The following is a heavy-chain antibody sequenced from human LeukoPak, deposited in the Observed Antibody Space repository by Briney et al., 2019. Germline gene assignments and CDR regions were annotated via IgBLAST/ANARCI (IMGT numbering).Heavy chain of an antibody. D-gene: IGHD1-20*01. CDR2: ISGSGGKT. J-gene: IGHJ4*02. V-gene: IGHV3-23*01. CDR1: GFTFSSYV. CDR3: AKNGLTGAPFYDY. Sequence: GGSLRLSCAASGFTFSSYVMSWVRQAPGKGLEWVSAISGSGGKTYYADSVKGRFTISRDNSKNTLYLQMNSLRADDTAVYFCAKNGLTGAPFYDYWGQGALVTVSP.